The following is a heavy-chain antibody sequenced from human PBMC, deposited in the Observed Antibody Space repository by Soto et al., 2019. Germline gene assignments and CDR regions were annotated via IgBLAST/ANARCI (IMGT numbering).Heavy chain of an antibody. J-gene: IGHJ4*02. CDR1: GFTFSSYG. V-gene: IGHV3-33*01. CDR3: ARDQRGYSYGAFDY. D-gene: IGHD5-18*01. Sequence: QVQLVESGGGVVQPGRSLRLSCAASGFTFSSYGMHWVRQAPGKGLEWVAVIWYDGSNKYYADSVKGRFTISRDNSKNTRYLQMNSLRAEDTAVYYCARDQRGYSYGAFDYWGQGTLVTVSS. CDR2: IWYDGSNK.